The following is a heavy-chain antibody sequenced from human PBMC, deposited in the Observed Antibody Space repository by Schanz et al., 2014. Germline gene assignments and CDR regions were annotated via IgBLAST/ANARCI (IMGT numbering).Heavy chain of an antibody. J-gene: IGHJ6*02. D-gene: IGHD3-10*01. CDR3: RLWFGELYYGMDV. V-gene: IGHV3-30*03. CDR2: ISYHGSER. CDR1: GFSFSDYG. Sequence: VQLVESGGGVVQPGRSLRLSCAGSGFSFSDYGMHWVRQAPGRGLEWVAVISYHGSERYYADSVKGRFTISRDNSKNTLYLQMNSLRAEDTAVYYCRLWFGELYYGMDVWGQGTTVTVSS.